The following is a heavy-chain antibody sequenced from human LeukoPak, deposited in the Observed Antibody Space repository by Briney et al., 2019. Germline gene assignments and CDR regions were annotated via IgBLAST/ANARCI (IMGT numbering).Heavy chain of an antibody. V-gene: IGHV3-7*02. D-gene: IGHD1-26*01. CDR1: GLTFSGSW. CDR2: INQDGSEN. Sequence: PGGSLRLSCAAPGLTFSGSWMSWVRQAPGKGLEWVANINQDGSENYYVDSVEGRFTISRDNAKNSLYLQMNSLRAEDTAVYYCARVGATWSGAHYWGQGTLVTVSS. CDR3: ARVGATWSGAHY. J-gene: IGHJ4*02.